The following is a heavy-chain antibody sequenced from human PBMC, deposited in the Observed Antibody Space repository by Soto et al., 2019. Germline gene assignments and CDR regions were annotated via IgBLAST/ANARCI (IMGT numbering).Heavy chain of an antibody. D-gene: IGHD3-22*01. CDR1: GYVVTSNF. Sequence: ASVNVSGKASGYVVTSNFIHWVRQAPGQGLEWIGVIDPGTGRTSYPQKFQGRVTVTRDTSTNTVYMELSSLQSEDTAVYYCARVPVLKYYDMSSFMGSFDYGGQGSPVTVSS. V-gene: IGHV1-46*01. CDR2: IDPGTGRT. J-gene: IGHJ4*02. CDR3: ARVPVLKYYDMSSFMGSFDY.